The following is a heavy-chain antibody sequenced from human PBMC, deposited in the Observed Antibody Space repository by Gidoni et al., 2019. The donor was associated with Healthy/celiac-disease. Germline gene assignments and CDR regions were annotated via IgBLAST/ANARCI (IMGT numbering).Heavy chain of an antibody. CDR2: IYWDADN. CDR1: GFSRSNSGVG. CDR3: AHSRRWLQGWYFDL. D-gene: IGHD5-12*01. V-gene: IGHV2-5*02. J-gene: IGHJ2*01. Sequence: QITLKESGPTLVKPTQTLTPTCTFSGFSRSNSGVGVGWIRQPPGKALEWLALIYWDADNRYSPSLKSRLPITKDTSKTQVVLTMTNMDPVDTATYYCAHSRRWLQGWYFDLWGRGTLVTVSS.